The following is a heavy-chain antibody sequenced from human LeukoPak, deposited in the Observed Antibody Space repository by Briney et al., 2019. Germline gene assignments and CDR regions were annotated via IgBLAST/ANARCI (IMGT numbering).Heavy chain of an antibody. J-gene: IGHJ5*01. D-gene: IGHD6-6*01. CDR3: TRESSSSPDS. V-gene: IGHV4-39*01. CDR1: GGSISSSSYY. CDR2: IYYSGST. Sequence: SETLSLTCTVSGGSISSSSYYWGWVRQPPGKGLEWIGSIYYSGSTSYKPSLKSRLTISLDTSKNQFSLKVSSVTAADTAIYYCTRESSSSPDSWGQGTLVSVSS.